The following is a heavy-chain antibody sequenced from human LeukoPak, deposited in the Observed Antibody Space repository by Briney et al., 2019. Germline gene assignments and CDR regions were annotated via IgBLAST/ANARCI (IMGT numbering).Heavy chain of an antibody. CDR1: GGSISSYY. J-gene: IGHJ3*02. V-gene: IGHV4-59*01. D-gene: IGHD3-22*01. Sequence: SETLSLTCTVSGGSISSYYWSWIRQPPGRGLEWIGYIYYSGSTNYNPSLKSRVTISVDTSKNQFSLKLSSVTAADTAVYYCANYDSSGYDAFDIWGQGTMVTVSS. CDR2: IYYSGST. CDR3: ANYDSSGYDAFDI.